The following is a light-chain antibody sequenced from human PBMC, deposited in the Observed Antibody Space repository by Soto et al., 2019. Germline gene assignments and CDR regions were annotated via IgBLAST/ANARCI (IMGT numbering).Light chain of an antibody. Sequence: IFLTQSPGSLSLSSGDRATLSCRASQTVRSSYLAWYQQRPGQAPKLLIYGAFNRAIGIPDRFSGSESGRDYNLTISRLDPEDSAVYYCQQYGDSITFGGGTKVETK. V-gene: IGKV3-20*01. CDR3: QQYGDSIT. CDR1: QTVRSSY. J-gene: IGKJ4*01. CDR2: GAF.